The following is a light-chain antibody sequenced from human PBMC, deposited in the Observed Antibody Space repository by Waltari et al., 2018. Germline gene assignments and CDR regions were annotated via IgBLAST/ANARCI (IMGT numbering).Light chain of an antibody. Sequence: QSALTQPRSLSGSPGQSVTISCTGTHGDVGYYNYVSWYQHHSRKAPKHLIYDVTKRPSGVPDRFSVSKSGNTTFLTISGLQAEDEGDYYCCSDACPSFLFGGGTILTVL. CDR3: CSDACPSFL. CDR1: HGDVGYYNY. V-gene: IGLV2-11*01. CDR2: DVT. J-gene: IGLJ3*02.